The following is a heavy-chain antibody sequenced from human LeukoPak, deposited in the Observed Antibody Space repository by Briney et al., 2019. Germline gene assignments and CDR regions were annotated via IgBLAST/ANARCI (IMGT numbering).Heavy chain of an antibody. V-gene: IGHV3-20*04. CDR2: INWNGGST. CDR1: GFIFDDYA. Sequence: PGRSLRLSCAASGFIFDDYAMHWVRQAPGKGLEWVSGINWNGGSTGYADSVKGRFTISRDNSKNTLYLQMNSLRAEDAAVYYCAKAPLGRCTGVICYYFDHWGQGTLVTVSS. D-gene: IGHD2-8*02. CDR3: AKAPLGRCTGVICYYFDH. J-gene: IGHJ4*02.